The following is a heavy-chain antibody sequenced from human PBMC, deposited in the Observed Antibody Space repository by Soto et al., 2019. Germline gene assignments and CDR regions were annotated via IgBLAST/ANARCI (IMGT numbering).Heavy chain of an antibody. D-gene: IGHD6-13*01. J-gene: IGHJ5*02. CDR1: GFTFSSYG. Sequence: PGGSLRLSCAASGFTFSSYGMHWVRQAPGKGLEWVAVISYDGSNKYYADSVKGRFTISRDNSKNTLYLQMNSLRAEDTAVYYCAKEGQQLVRRNGLSWFDPWGQGTLVTVSS. CDR3: AKEGQQLVRRNGLSWFDP. V-gene: IGHV3-30*18. CDR2: ISYDGSNK.